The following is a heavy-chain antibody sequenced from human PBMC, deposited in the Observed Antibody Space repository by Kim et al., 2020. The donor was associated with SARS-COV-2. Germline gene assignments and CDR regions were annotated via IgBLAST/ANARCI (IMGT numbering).Heavy chain of an antibody. CDR3: AREGGVVVAGTFDY. J-gene: IGHJ4*02. CDR1: GFTFSSYW. CDR2: INQDGSEK. D-gene: IGHD6-19*01. Sequence: GGSLRLSCAASGFTFSSYWMSWVRQAPGKGLEWVANINQDGSEKYYVDSVKGQFIISRDNAKNSLYLRMNSLRAEDTALYYCAREGGVVVAGTFDYWGQGTLVTVSS. V-gene: IGHV3-7*01.